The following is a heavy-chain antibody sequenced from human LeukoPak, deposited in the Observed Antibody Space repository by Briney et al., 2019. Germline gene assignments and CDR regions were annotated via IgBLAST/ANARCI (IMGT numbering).Heavy chain of an antibody. CDR3: TTSPYCGGDCYS. CDR2: IKSKTDGGTT. CDR1: GFTFSNAW. D-gene: IGHD2-21*02. Sequence: GGSLRLSCAASGFTFSNAWMSWVRQAPGKGLEWVGHIKSKTDGGTTDYAAPVKGRFTISRDDSKNTLYLQMNSLKTEDTAVYYCTTSPYCGGDCYSWGQGTLVTVSS. V-gene: IGHV3-15*01. J-gene: IGHJ4*02.